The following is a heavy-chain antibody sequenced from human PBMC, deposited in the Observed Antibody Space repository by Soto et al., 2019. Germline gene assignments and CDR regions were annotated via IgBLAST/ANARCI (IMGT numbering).Heavy chain of an antibody. CDR3: ASLRDYYDISGYSHYYGMDV. Sequence: SETLSLTCTVSGGAISSGGYYWSWIRQHPGKGLEWIGYNYYSGSTYYNPYLKSRVTISVDTSKNQFSLKLSSVTAADTAVYYCASLRDYYDISGYSHYYGMDVWGQGTTVTVSS. V-gene: IGHV4-31*03. CDR2: NYYSGST. CDR1: GGAISSGGYY. J-gene: IGHJ6*02. D-gene: IGHD3-22*01.